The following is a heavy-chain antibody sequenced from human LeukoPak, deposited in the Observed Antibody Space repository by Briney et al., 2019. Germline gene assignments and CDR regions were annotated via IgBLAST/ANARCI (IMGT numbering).Heavy chain of an antibody. CDR1: GFTVSRNY. D-gene: IGHD3-22*01. CDR2: IYSGGSA. V-gene: IGHV3-53*01. J-gene: IGHJ4*02. Sequence: GGSLRLSCAASGFTVSRNYMTWVRQAPGKGLEWVSVIYSGGSAYYADSVKGRFTISRDNSKNTLYLQTNSLRAEDTAVYYCAGTIVGKWAIDYWGQGTLVTVSS. CDR3: AGTIVGKWAIDY.